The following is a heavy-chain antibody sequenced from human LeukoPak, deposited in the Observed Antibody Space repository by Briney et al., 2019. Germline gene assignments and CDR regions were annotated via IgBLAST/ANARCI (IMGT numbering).Heavy chain of an antibody. CDR1: GGSINGYY. CDR3: ATLPSGSYGFFDS. J-gene: IGHJ4*02. V-gene: IGHV4-59*01. Sequence: PSETLSLTCIFSGGSINGYYWSWIRQPPGGGLEWIGYIYYSGSTSSNPPLKSRVTISLDTSKSQFSLKLSSVTAADTAVYYCATLPSGSYGFFDSWGQGTLVTVSS. D-gene: IGHD1-26*01. CDR2: IYYSGST.